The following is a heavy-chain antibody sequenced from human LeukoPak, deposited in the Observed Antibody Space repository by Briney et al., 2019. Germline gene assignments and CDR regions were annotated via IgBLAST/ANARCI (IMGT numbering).Heavy chain of an antibody. V-gene: IGHV4-30-4*01. J-gene: IGHJ5*02. CDR1: GGSISSGDYY. CDR2: IYYSGST. D-gene: IGHD4-17*01. CDR3: ARVSVYGDYGGQLDH. Sequence: KASQTLSLTCTVSGGSISSGDYYWSWIRQPPGKGLEWIGYIYYSGSTYYNPSLKSRVTISVDTSKNQFSLKLSSVTAADTAVYYCARVSVYGDYGGQLDHWGQGTLVTVSS.